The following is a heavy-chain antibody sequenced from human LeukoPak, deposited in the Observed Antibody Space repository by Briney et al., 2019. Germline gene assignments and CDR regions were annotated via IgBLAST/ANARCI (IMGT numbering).Heavy chain of an antibody. D-gene: IGHD3-16*01. CDR2: INPNSGDT. CDR3: ARVRYRLAQTYIDY. CDR1: GYIFTGYY. J-gene: IGHJ4*02. Sequence: ASVKVSCKASGYIFTGYYMHWGRQAPGQGLEWMGWINPNSGDTNYAQKFQGRVIMTTETSISTAYMELSRLRSDDTAVYYCARVRYRLAQTYIDYWGQGTLVTVSS. V-gene: IGHV1-2*02.